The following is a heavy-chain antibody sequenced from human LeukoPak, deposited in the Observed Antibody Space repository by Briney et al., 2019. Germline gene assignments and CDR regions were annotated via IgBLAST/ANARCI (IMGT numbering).Heavy chain of an antibody. V-gene: IGHV1-46*01. J-gene: IGHJ5*02. CDR2: ISPSGGST. CDR3: ARDPAGMYYDILTEENWFDP. CDR1: GYTFTSNY. D-gene: IGHD3-9*01. Sequence: GASVKVSCKAFGYTFTSNYMHWVRQAPGQGPEWMGVISPSGGSTTYAQKFQGRVTITADESTSTAYMELSSLRSEDTAVYYCARDPAGMYYDILTEENWFDPWGQGTLVTVSS.